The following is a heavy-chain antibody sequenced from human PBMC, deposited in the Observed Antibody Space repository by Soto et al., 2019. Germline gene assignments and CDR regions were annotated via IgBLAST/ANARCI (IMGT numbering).Heavy chain of an antibody. CDR3: ARRGYSYGYPDTYGMDV. CDR2: IYPGDSDT. V-gene: IGHV5-51*01. D-gene: IGHD5-18*01. CDR1: GYSFTSYW. J-gene: IGHJ6*02. Sequence: GESLKISCKGSGYSFTSYWIGWVRQMPGKGLEWMGIIYPGDSDTRYSPSFQGQVTISADKSISTAYLQWSSLKASDTAMYYCARRGYSYGYPDTYGMDVWGQGTTAPVSS.